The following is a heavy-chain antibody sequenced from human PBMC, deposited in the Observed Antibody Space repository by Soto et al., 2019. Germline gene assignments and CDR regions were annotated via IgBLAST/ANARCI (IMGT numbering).Heavy chain of an antibody. V-gene: IGHV4-59*08. D-gene: IGHD5-12*01. J-gene: IGHJ4*02. CDR3: AGSPSGYYFDY. CDR2: IYYSGST. CDR1: GGSISSYY. Sequence: SETLSLTCTVSGGSISSYYWSWIRQPPGKGLEWIGYIYYSGSTNYNPSLKSRVTISVDTSKNQFSLKLSSVTAADTAVYYCAGSPSGYYFDYWGQGTLVTVSS.